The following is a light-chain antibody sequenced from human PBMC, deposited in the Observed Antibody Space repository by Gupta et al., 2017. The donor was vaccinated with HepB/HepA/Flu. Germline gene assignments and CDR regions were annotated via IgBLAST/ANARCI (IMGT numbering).Light chain of an antibody. J-gene: IGLJ3*02. CDR1: SSNIGAGDD. CDR2: GNS. Sequence: QSVLTQPPSVSGAPGQRVAISCTGSSSNIGAGDDVHWYHQRPGTAPNLLIYGNSNRPSGVPDRFSGSKSGTSASLAITGLQAEDEADYYCQSYDSSRSGWVFGGGTKLTVL. V-gene: IGLV1-40*01. CDR3: QSYDSSRSGWV.